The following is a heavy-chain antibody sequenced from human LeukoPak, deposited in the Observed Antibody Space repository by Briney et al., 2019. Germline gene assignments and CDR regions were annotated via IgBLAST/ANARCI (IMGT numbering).Heavy chain of an antibody. V-gene: IGHV4-30-4*08. CDR1: GGSISSGDYY. CDR2: IYYSGST. J-gene: IGHJ6*03. CDR3: ARDVRGYCSGGSCYHYYYYMDV. Sequence: SQTLSLTCTVSGGSISSGDYYWSWIRQPPGKGLEWIGYIYYSGSTYYNPSLKSRVTISVDTSKNQFSLKLSSVTAADTAVYYCARDVRGYCSGGSCYHYYYYMDVWGKGTTVTVSS. D-gene: IGHD2-15*01.